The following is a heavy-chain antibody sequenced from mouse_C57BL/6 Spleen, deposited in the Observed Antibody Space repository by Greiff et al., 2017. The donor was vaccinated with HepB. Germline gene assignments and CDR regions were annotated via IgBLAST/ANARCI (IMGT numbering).Heavy chain of an antibody. J-gene: IGHJ1*03. CDR2: IDPSDSYT. CDR1: GYTFTSYW. CDR3: ARHYSNWYFDV. D-gene: IGHD2-5*01. V-gene: IGHV1-69*01. Sequence: QVQLKQPGAELVMPGASVKLSCKASGYTFTSYWMHWVKQRPGQGLEWIGEIDPSDSYTNYNQKFKGKSTLTVDKSSSTAYMQLSSLTSEDSAVYYCARHYSNWYFDVWGTGTTVTVSS.